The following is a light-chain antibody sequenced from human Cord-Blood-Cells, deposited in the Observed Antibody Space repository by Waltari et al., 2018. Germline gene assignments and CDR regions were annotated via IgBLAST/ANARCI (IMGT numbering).Light chain of an antibody. V-gene: IGKV3-15*01. J-gene: IGKJ1*01. CDR1: QSVSSN. Sequence: EIVMTQSPATLSVSPGERATLSCGASQSVSSNLAWYQQKPGQAPSLLFSCASTRATGIPARFSGSGAGTEFTLTISSLQSEDFAVHYCQVYNNGPPWTFGQGTKVEIK. CDR2: CAS. CDR3: QVYNNGPPWT.